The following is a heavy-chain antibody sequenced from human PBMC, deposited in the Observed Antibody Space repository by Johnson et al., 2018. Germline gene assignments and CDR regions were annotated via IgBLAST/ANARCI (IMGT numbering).Heavy chain of an antibody. J-gene: IGHJ5*02. CDR1: GGSISSYY. CDR3: AREKPAASSWFDP. D-gene: IGHD2-2*01. V-gene: IGHV4-59*01. CDR2: IYYSGTT. Sequence: QVQLQESGPGLVKPSESLSLTCTVSGGSISSYYWSWIRQSPGKGLEWIGYIYYSGTTNYNPSLKSRVTISRDTSKNQFSLKLNSVTAADTAVYYCAREKPAASSWFDPWGQGPLVTVSS.